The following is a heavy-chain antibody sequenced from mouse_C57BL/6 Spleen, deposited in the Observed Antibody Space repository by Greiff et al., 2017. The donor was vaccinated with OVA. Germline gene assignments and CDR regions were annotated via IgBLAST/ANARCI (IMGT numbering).Heavy chain of an antibody. CDR1: GYAFTNYL. D-gene: IGHD2-4*01. CDR3: ARGHDYDGYFDV. V-gene: IGHV1-54*01. CDR2: INPGSGGT. Sequence: VQLKESGAELVRPGTSVKVSCKASGYAFTNYLIEWVKQRPGQGLEWIGVINPGSGGTNYNEKFKGKATLTADKSSSTAYMQLSSLTSEDSAVYFCARGHDYDGYFDVWGTGTTVTVSS. J-gene: IGHJ1*03.